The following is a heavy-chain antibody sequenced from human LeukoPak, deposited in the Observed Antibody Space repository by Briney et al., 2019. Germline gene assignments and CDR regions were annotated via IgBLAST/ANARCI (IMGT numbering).Heavy chain of an antibody. CDR1: GGSISSSNYF. D-gene: IGHD2-2*02. CDR3: ARRGCISTTCYTAAEFYFDY. J-gene: IGHJ4*02. V-gene: IGHV4-39*01. Sequence: KPSETLSLTCIVSGGSISSSNYFWGWIRQPPGKGLEWIGNIYYSGSTYSNPSLKSRVTLSVDTSKNQFSLKLTSVTAAHTAVYYCARRGCISTTCYTAAEFYFDYWGQGTLVTVSS. CDR2: IYYSGST.